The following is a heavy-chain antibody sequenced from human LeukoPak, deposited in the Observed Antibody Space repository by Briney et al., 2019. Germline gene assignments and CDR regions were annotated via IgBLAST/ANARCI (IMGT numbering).Heavy chain of an antibody. CDR1: GGSISSYY. D-gene: IGHD1-26*01. J-gene: IGHJ4*02. V-gene: IGHV4-59*01. Sequence: SETLSLTCTVSGGSISSYYWSWIRQPPAKGLEWIGYIYYSGSTNYNPSLKSRVTISVDTSKNQFSLKLSSVTAADTAVYYCARALSGSYPFDYWGQGTLVTVSS. CDR2: IYYSGST. CDR3: ARALSGSYPFDY.